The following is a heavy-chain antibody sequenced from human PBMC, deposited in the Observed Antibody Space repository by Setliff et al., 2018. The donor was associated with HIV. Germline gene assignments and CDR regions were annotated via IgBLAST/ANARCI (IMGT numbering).Heavy chain of an antibody. CDR1: GFTFSSYA. J-gene: IGHJ4*02. D-gene: IGHD2-15*01. Sequence: GGSLRLSCAASGFTFSSYAMHWVRQAPGKGLEWVAVIEYDGRKMYYADSVEGRFTISRDNSRNTVFLQMNSLRAEDTAIYYCAALAAVFDYWGQGTLVTVSS. CDR3: AALAAVFDY. V-gene: IGHV3-30*07. CDR2: IEYDGRKM.